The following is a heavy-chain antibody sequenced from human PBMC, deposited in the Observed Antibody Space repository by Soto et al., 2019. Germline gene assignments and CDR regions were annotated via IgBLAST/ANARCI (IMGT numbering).Heavy chain of an antibody. V-gene: IGHV3-23*01. Sequence: PGGSLRLSCAASAFPFSTYAMSWVRQAPGKGLEWVSAISGSGGSTYYADSVKGRFTISRDNSKNTLYLQMKSLRAEDTAVYYCARDPPATRHGMDVWGQGTTVTVSS. CDR3: ARDPPATRHGMDV. J-gene: IGHJ6*02. CDR2: ISGSGGST. CDR1: AFPFSTYA.